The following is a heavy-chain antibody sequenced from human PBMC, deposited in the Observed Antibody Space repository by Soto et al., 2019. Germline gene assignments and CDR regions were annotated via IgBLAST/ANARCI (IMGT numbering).Heavy chain of an antibody. Sequence: EVQLVESGAGLVKPGGSLRLSCAASGFIFNNAWMNWVRQAPGKGLEWVGRIKSKIDGGTADYAAPVKGRVTISRDDSTNTMNLQMNSLRTEDTAAYDCNTAGSGSARVGYWGQGTLGTVAS. D-gene: IGHD1-26*01. V-gene: IGHV3-15*07. CDR1: GFIFNNAW. CDR2: IKSKIDGGTA. CDR3: NTAGSGSARVGY. J-gene: IGHJ4*02.